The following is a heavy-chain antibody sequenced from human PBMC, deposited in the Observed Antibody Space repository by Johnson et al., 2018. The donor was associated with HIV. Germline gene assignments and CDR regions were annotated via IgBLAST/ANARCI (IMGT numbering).Heavy chain of an antibody. CDR3: AKGPGIAVAWPAFDI. CDR2: ISGSGGST. D-gene: IGHD6-19*01. CDR1: EFSFSDYA. J-gene: IGHJ3*02. V-gene: IGHV3-23*04. Sequence: VQLVESGGGLVQPGGSLRLSFTASEFSFSDYAMNWVRQAPGKGLEWVSGISGSGGSTYYAGSVKGRFTISRDNSRNTLYLQMNSLRAEDTAVYYCAKGPGIAVAWPAFDIWGQGTMVTVSS.